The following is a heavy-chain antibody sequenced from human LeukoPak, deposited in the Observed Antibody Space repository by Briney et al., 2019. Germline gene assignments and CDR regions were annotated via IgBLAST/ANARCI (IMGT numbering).Heavy chain of an antibody. J-gene: IGHJ3*02. CDR2: IYYSGTT. CDR1: GGSISTYY. CDR3: ARDGDLGGAFDI. V-gene: IGHV4-59*01. Sequence: SETLSLTCTVSGGSISTYYWNWIRQPPGKGLEWIGYIYYSGTTNYNPSLKSRITISVDTSKTQFSLKLSSVTAADTAVYYCARDGDLGGAFDIWGRGTMVTVSS. D-gene: IGHD4-23*01.